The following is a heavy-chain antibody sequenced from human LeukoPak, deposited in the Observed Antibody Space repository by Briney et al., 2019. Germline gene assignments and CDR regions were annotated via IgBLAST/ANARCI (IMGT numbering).Heavy chain of an antibody. D-gene: IGHD2-21*02. J-gene: IGHJ4*02. V-gene: IGHV1-24*01. Sequence: RASVKVSCKVSGYTLTELSMHWVRQAPGKGLEWMGGFDPEDGETIYAQKFQGRVTMTEDTSTDTAYMELSSLRSEDTAVYYCATGQAYCGGDCYFDYWGQGTLVTVSS. CDR3: ATGQAYCGGDCYFDY. CDR1: GYTLTELS. CDR2: FDPEDGET.